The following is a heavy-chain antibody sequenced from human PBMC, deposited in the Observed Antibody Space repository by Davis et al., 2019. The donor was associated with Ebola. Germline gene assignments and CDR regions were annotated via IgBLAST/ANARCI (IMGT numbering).Heavy chain of an antibody. V-gene: IGHV3-9*01. CDR1: GFTFDDYA. J-gene: IGHJ4*02. Sequence: PGGSLRLSCAASGFTFDDYAMHWVRQAPGKGLEWVSGISWNSGSIGYADSVKGRFTISRDNAKNSLYLQRNSLRAEDTAMYYCARMAQYSSSSEYDYWGQGTLVTVSS. CDR3: ARMAQYSSSSEYDY. D-gene: IGHD6-6*01. CDR2: ISWNSGSI.